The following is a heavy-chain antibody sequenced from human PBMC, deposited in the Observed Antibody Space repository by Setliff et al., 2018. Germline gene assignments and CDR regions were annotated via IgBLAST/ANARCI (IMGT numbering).Heavy chain of an antibody. CDR3: VRQEEETSVVMYYFTS. J-gene: IGHJ4*02. D-gene: IGHD3-10*01. V-gene: IGHV4-38-2*01. CDR2: VSHSGSP. CDR1: GYSFKSDDY. Sequence: PSETLSLTCDVSGYSFKSDDYWAWIRQSPGRGLEWIGSVSHSGSPYYNPSLKSRVSISEDRSKNRLSLKLNSVTAADTAIYYCVRQEEETSVVMYYFTSWSPGTLVTVSS.